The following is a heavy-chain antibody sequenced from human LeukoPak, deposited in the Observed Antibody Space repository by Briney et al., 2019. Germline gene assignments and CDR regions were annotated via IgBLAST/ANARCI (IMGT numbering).Heavy chain of an antibody. V-gene: IGHV3-9*01. J-gene: IGHJ6*03. Sequence: GGSLRLSCAASGFTFSSYWMHWVRQAPGKGLEWVSGISWNSGSIGYADSVKGRFTISRDNAKNSLFLQMNSLRAEDTALYYCARDPYGTLAAAGTLGSYMDVWGKGTTVTVSS. CDR2: ISWNSGSI. CDR1: GFTFSSYW. D-gene: IGHD6-13*01. CDR3: ARDPYGTLAAAGTLGSYMDV.